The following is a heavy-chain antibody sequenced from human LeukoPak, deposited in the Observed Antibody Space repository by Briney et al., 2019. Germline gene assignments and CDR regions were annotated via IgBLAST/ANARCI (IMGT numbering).Heavy chain of an antibody. CDR1: GFTFDDYA. Sequence: PGGSLRLSCAASGFTFDDYAMHWVRQAPGKGLEWVSLISWDGGSTYCADSVKGRFTISRDNSKNSLYLQMNSLRAEDTAFYYCAKADTAMITLMAFDIWGQGTMVTVSS. D-gene: IGHD5-18*01. V-gene: IGHV3-43D*03. CDR3: AKADTAMITLMAFDI. CDR2: ISWDGGST. J-gene: IGHJ3*02.